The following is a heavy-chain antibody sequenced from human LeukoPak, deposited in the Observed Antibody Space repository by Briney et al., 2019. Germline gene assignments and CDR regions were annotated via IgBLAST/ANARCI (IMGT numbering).Heavy chain of an antibody. J-gene: IGHJ4*02. CDR1: GDSISSYNW. V-gene: IGHV4-4*02. CDR2: IYYSGST. D-gene: IGHD4-11*01. Sequence: SETLSLTCTVSGDSISSYNWWSWVRQPPGKGLEWIGEIYYSGSTNYNPSLKSRVTISGDTSKNQFSLKLTSVTAADTSIYFCATSTKVVRPDSWDSWGQGTLVTVSS. CDR3: ATSTKVVRPDSWDS.